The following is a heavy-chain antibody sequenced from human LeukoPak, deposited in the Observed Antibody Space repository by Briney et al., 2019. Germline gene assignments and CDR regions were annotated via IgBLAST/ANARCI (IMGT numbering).Heavy chain of an antibody. J-gene: IGHJ5*02. CDR1: GYSFTSYW. CDR2: IYPGDSDT. D-gene: IGHD2-15*01. V-gene: IGHV5-51*01. Sequence: GESLKISCKGSGYSFTSYWIGWVRQMPGKGLEWMGIIYPGDSDTRYSPSFQGQVTISADKSISTAYLQWSSLKASDTAMYYCARLAGYCSGGSCYPMYNWFDPWGQGTLVTVSS. CDR3: ARLAGYCSGGSCYPMYNWFDP.